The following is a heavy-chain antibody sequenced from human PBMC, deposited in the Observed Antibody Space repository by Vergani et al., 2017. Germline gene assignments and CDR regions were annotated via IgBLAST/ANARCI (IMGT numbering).Heavy chain of an antibody. J-gene: IGHJ3*02. CDR3: ARGMTTETTDLDGFDI. Sequence: EEQLVESGGGFVQPGRSLRLSCAASGFNFEAYTMHWVRQVPGKGPEWVSGIVWSNDAVLYAASVKGRFTISRDNANNSLYLQMDSLRPEDTAVYYCARGMTTETTDLDGFDIWGQGTMVSVSS. CDR1: GFNFEAYT. V-gene: IGHV3-9*01. D-gene: IGHD4-17*01. CDR2: IVWSNDAV.